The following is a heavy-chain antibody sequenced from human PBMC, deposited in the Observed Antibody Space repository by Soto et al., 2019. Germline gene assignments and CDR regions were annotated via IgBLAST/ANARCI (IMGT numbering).Heavy chain of an antibody. CDR3: VRDAGSLGY. CDR1: GFSFSSYS. Sequence: GGSLGLSCVVSGFSFSSYSMDWVRQAPGKGLEWVSYITSGSSTIHYADSVKGRFTISRDNAKNSVFLQMNSLRVEDTAVYYCVRDAGSLGYWGQGTLVTVSS. D-gene: IGHD3-10*01. CDR2: ITSGSSTI. J-gene: IGHJ4*02. V-gene: IGHV3-48*01.